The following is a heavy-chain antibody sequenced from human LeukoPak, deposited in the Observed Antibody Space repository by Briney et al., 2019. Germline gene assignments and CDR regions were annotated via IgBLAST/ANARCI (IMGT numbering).Heavy chain of an antibody. CDR3: AKEGMVTPIDY. V-gene: IGHV3-30*02. J-gene: IGHJ4*02. Sequence: GGSLGLSCGASGFTFSSYGMHWVRQAPGKGLEWVAFIRYDGSSQYYTNSVKGRFTISRDNSKNTLYVQMNSLRGDDTSVYYCAKEGMVTPIDYWGQGTLVTVSS. D-gene: IGHD2-21*02. CDR1: GFTFSSYG. CDR2: IRYDGSSQ.